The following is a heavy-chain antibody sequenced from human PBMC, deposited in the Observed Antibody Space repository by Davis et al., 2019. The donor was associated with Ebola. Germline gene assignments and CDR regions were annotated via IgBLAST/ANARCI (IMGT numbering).Heavy chain of an antibody. CDR1: GYTFTSYG. CDR3: ARDSRIQLWLRYPFFEY. V-gene: IGHV1-18*01. CDR2: ISAYNGNT. Sequence: AASVKVSCKASGYTFTSYGISWVRQAPGQGLEWMGWISAYNGNTNYAQKLQGRVTMTTDTSTSTAYMELRSLRSDDTAVYYCARDSRIQLWLRYPFFEYWGQGTLVTVSS. J-gene: IGHJ4*02. D-gene: IGHD5-18*01.